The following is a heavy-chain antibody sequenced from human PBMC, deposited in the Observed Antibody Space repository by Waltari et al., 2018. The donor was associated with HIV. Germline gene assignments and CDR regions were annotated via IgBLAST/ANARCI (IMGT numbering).Heavy chain of an antibody. Sequence: QVQLVQSGAEVKKPGASVKVSCKVSGYTLTELSMHWVRQAPGKGLEWMGGFDPEDGETIYAQKFQGRVTTTEDTSTDTAYMELSSLRSEDTAVYYCATGWRWELLEYFDYWGQGTLVTVSS. V-gene: IGHV1-24*01. CDR2: FDPEDGET. CDR1: GYTLTELS. D-gene: IGHD1-26*01. CDR3: ATGWRWELLEYFDY. J-gene: IGHJ4*02.